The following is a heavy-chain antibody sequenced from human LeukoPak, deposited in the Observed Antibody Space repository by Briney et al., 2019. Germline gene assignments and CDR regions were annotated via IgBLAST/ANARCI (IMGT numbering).Heavy chain of an antibody. CDR2: INHSGST. CDR1: GGSFSGYY. D-gene: IGHD3-22*01. Sequence: SETLSLTCAVYGGSFSGYYWSWIRQPPGKGLEWIGEINHSGSTNYNPSLKSRVTISVDTSKNQFSLKLSSVTAADTAVYYCARFGYDSSGTNDYWGQGTLVTVSS. CDR3: ARFGYDSSGTNDY. J-gene: IGHJ4*02. V-gene: IGHV4-34*01.